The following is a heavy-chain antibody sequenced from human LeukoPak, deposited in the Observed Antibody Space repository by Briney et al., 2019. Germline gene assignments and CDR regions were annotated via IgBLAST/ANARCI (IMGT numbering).Heavy chain of an antibody. CDR2: INQDGNDK. CDR1: RLPFSSYA. D-gene: IGHD6-19*01. Sequence: GGSLRLSCVASRLPFSSYAMSWVRQAPGKGLEWVANINQDGNDKYYVESVKGRFTISRDNAKNSLSLQMNSLRAEDTAVYYCARDRDPYSGGCLDYWGQGTLVTVSS. J-gene: IGHJ4*02. CDR3: ARDRDPYSGGCLDY. V-gene: IGHV3-7*01.